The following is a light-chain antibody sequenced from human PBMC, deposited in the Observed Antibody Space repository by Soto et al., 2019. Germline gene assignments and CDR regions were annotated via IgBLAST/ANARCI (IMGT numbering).Light chain of an antibody. CDR3: KQHYCYAFT. V-gene: IGKV1-9*01. J-gene: IGKJ3*01. CDR1: PGISSY. Sequence: DIQLTQSPSIRSASIGDRVTITCRARPGISSYLAWYRQKPGKAPDLLSFAASTLESVVPSRCRGSGSETNLTPTISSLQTEASATGYCKQHYCYAFTFGTGNTVETK. CDR2: AAS.